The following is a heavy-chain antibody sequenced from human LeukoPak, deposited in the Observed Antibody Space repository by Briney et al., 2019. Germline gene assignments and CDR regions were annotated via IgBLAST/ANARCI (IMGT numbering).Heavy chain of an antibody. CDR1: GGSFSGYY. Sequence: SETLSLTCAVYGGSFSGYYWSWIRQPPGKGLEWIGEINHGGSTNYNPSHKSRVTISVDTSKNQFSLKLSSVTAADTAVYYCARESRRYSSSWYIDYWGQGTLVTVSS. CDR2: INHGGST. J-gene: IGHJ4*02. V-gene: IGHV4-34*01. D-gene: IGHD6-13*01. CDR3: ARESRRYSSSWYIDY.